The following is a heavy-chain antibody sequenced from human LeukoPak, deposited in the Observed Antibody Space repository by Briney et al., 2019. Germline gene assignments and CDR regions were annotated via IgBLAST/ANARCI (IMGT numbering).Heavy chain of an antibody. J-gene: IGHJ4*02. CDR3: AKPALGTIFGVVPDY. V-gene: IGHV3-30*04. D-gene: IGHD3-3*01. CDR1: GFTFSSYA. CDR2: ISYDGSNK. Sequence: GGSLRLSCAASGFTFSSYAMHWVRQAPGKGLEWVAVISYDGSNKYYADSVKGRFTISRDNSRNTLFLQMNSLRPEDTAVYYCAKPALGTIFGVVPDYWGQGALVTVSS.